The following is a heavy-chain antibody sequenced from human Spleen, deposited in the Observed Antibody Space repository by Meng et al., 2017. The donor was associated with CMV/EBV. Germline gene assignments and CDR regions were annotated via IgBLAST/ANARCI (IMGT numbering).Heavy chain of an antibody. CDR3: GSFKQQVGGIYWHLDL. CDR1: GFSVSRND. J-gene: IGHJ2*01. D-gene: IGHD1/OR15-1a*01. V-gene: IGHV3-66*02. CDR2: ILRSSNT. Sequence: GFSVSRNDMSWVRQAPGEGLEWVSIILRSSNTYYADSVKGRFTISRDNSRNTLYLQMNSLRTEDTALYYCGSFKQQVGGIYWHLDLWGRGTLVTVSS.